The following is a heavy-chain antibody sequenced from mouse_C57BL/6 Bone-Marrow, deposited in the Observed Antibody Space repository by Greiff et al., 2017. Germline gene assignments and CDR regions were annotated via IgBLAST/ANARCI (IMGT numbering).Heavy chain of an antibody. CDR2: IYPGSGST. Sequence: QVQLKQPGAELVKPGASVKMSCKASGYTFTSYWITWVKQRPGQGLEWIGDIYPGSGSTNYNEKFKSKATLTVDTSSSTAYMQLSSLTSEDSAVYYCARYGYYNWYFDVWGTGTTVTVSS. J-gene: IGHJ1*03. CDR3: ARYGYYNWYFDV. V-gene: IGHV1-55*01. D-gene: IGHD2-3*01. CDR1: GYTFTSYW.